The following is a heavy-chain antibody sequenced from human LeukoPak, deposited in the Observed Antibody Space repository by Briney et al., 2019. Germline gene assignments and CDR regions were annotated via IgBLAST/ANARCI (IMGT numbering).Heavy chain of an antibody. CDR2: ISWDGGST. CDR3: ARGHYGLDY. V-gene: IGHV3-43D*03. D-gene: IGHD3-10*01. J-gene: IGHJ4*02. CDR1: GFTFDDYA. Sequence: GGSLRLSCAASGFTFDDYAMHWVRQAPGKGLEWVSLISWDGGSTYYADSVKGRFTISRDSAKNSLYLQMNSLRAEDTAVYYCARGHYGLDYWGQGTLVTVSS.